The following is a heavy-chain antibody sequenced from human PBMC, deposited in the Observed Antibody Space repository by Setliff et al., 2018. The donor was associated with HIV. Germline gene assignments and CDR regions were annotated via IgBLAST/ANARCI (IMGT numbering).Heavy chain of an antibody. J-gene: IGHJ1*01. D-gene: IGHD3-16*02. CDR1: GFSFSTYG. CDR2: ISSGGGFI. Sequence: GESLKLSCAASGFSFSTYGMHWVRQAPGKGLEWVSCISSGGGFIYYADSVKGRFTISRGSAKNSVYLQMNSLRAEDTAVYYCARDSGPYYDYVWGTYRPEYFQHWGQGTLVTVSS. CDR3: ARDSGPYYDYVWGTYRPEYFQH. V-gene: IGHV3-21*01.